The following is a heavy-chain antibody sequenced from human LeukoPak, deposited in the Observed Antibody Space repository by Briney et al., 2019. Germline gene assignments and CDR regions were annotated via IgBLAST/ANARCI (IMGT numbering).Heavy chain of an antibody. Sequence: SETLSLTCTVSGGSISSYYWSWIREPPGKGLEWIGYIYYSGSTNYNPSLKSRVTISVDTSKNQFSLKLSSVTAADTAVYYCARRAGEYSHPYDYWGQGTLVTVSS. D-gene: IGHD4-17*01. CDR1: GGSISSYY. CDR2: IYYSGST. CDR3: ARRAGEYSHPYDY. J-gene: IGHJ4*02. V-gene: IGHV4-59*01.